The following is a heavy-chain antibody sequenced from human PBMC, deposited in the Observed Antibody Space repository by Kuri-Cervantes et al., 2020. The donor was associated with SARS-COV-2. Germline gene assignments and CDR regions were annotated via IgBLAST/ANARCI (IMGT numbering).Heavy chain of an antibody. V-gene: IGHV3-15*07. D-gene: IGHD1-20*01. CDR2: IKSKTDGGTT. CDR3: TTEEYNWNLR. CDR1: GFTFDEFA. Sequence: GESLKISCAASGFTFDEFAMHWVRQAPGKGLEWVGRIKSKTDGGTTDYAAPVKGRFTISRDDSKNTLYLQMNSLKTEDTAVYYCTTEEYNWNLRWGQGTLVTVSS. J-gene: IGHJ4*02.